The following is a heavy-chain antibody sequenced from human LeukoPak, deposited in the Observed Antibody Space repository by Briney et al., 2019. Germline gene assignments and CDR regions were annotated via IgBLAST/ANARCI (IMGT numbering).Heavy chain of an antibody. CDR1: GFTFSSYG. Sequence: PGGSLRLSCAASGFTFSSYGMHWVRQAPGKGLEWVAVISYDGSNKYYADSVKGRFTISRDNSKNTLYLQMNSLRAEDTAVYYCAKETDYRPIVVGSYGMDVWGKGTRSPSPQ. CDR3: AKETDYRPIVVGSYGMDV. V-gene: IGHV3-30*18. D-gene: IGHD2-2*01. J-gene: IGHJ6*04. CDR2: ISYDGSNK.